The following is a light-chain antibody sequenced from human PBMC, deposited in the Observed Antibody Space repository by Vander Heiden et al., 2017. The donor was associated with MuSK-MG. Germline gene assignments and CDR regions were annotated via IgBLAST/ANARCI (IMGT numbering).Light chain of an antibody. CDR3: QQSDSAPWT. Sequence: DIQMTQSPSSLSASVGDRVTITCRASQTISSYLNWFQQKPGKAPKLLIYAASSLQSGVPSRFSGSGSGTDFTLTISRQQPEDFPTYYCQQSDSAPWTFGQGTKVEIK. CDR1: QTISSY. CDR2: AAS. V-gene: IGKV1-39*01. J-gene: IGKJ1*01.